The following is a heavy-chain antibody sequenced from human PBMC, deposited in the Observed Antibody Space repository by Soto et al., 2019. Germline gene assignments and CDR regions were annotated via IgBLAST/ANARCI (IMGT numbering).Heavy chain of an antibody. CDR3: ARDAAARDGRGGMDV. CDR1: GFTFRQYG. Sequence: VGSLRLSCAASGFTFRQYGMHWVRQAPGKGLEWVAVIFYDESKEYYADSVRGRFTISRDNSNNMLYLQMNSLRGEDTALYYCARDAAARDGRGGMDVWGQGTTVTVS. V-gene: IGHV3-33*01. J-gene: IGHJ6*02. D-gene: IGHD6-6*01. CDR2: IFYDESKE.